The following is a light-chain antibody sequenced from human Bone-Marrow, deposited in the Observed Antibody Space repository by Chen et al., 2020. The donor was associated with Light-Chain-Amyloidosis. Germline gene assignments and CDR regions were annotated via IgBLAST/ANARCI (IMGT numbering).Light chain of an antibody. J-gene: IGLJ2*01. CDR3: QSADSSGTYEVI. CDR2: RDT. CDR1: DLPTKY. V-gene: IGLV3-25*03. Sequence: SYELTQPPSVSVSPGQTARITCSGDDLPTKYAYWYQQKPGQAPVLVIHRDTERPSGISERFSGCSEGTTATLTISGVQAEDEADYHCQSADSSGTYEVIFGGGTKRTVL.